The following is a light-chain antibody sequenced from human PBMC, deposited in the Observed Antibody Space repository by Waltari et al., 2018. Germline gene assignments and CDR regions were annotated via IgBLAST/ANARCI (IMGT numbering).Light chain of an antibody. CDR1: QSITNNY. J-gene: IGKJ1*01. Sequence: EIVLTQSPGTLSLSPGESATLPCRASQSITNNYLAWYQQKPGQAPRLLIYGASSRATGIPDRFSGSGSGTDFTLTISRLEPEDFAVYVCQQYGSSPPTFGQGTKVEIK. CDR2: GAS. CDR3: QQYGSSPPT. V-gene: IGKV3-20*01.